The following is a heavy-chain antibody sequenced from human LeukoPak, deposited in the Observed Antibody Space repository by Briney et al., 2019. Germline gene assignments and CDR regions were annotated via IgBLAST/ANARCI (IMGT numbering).Heavy chain of an antibody. CDR3: AKVSFPDYWGYYES. CDR2: IYYSGST. CDR1: GGSISSSSYY. D-gene: IGHD7-27*01. V-gene: IGHV4-39*07. J-gene: IGHJ4*02. Sequence: SETLSLTCTVSGGSISSSSYYWGWIRQPPGKGLEWIGSIYYSGSTYFNPSLKSRVSISVDTSKNQFSLILSSVTAADTAMYYCAKVSFPDYWGYYESWGQGTPVTVSS.